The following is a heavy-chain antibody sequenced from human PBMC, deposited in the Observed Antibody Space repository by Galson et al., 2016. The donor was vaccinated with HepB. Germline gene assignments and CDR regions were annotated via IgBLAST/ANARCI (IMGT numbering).Heavy chain of an antibody. CDR2: IYSGDST. D-gene: IGHD1-26*01. V-gene: IGHV3-53*05. CDR1: GFTVSSTF. CDR3: ARDPRLWALLRPYFDY. Sequence: LRLSCAASGFTVSSTFMTWVRQAPGKGLEWVSVIYSGDSTNYADSVQGRFTISRDNSMNTLYLQMNSLRAEDTAVYYCARDPRLWALLRPYFDYWGQGTLVTVSS. J-gene: IGHJ4*02.